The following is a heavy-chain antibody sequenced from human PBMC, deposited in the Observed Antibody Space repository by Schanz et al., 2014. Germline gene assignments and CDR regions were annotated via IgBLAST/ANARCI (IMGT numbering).Heavy chain of an antibody. J-gene: IGHJ2*01. V-gene: IGHV3-23*04. CDR2: ISGGGGTT. Sequence: EVQLVESGGGLVQPGGSLRLSCTASGFTFSTYAMAWVRQAPGKGLEWVSAISGGGGTTYYTDSVKGRFTISRDNSKSTLYLQMNSLRAEDTAIYYCAKDAPYPFDLWGRGTLITVSS. CDR1: GFTFSTYA. CDR3: AKDAPYPFDL.